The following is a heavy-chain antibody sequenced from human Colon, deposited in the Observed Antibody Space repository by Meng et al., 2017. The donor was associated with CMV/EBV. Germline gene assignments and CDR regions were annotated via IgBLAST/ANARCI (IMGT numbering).Heavy chain of an antibody. CDR3: ARGTQYSDFWSGFPF. CDR2: IIGSGFYT. V-gene: IGHV3-23*01. D-gene: IGHD3-3*01. J-gene: IGHJ4*01. CDR1: GFIFGDYA. Sequence: GESLKISCAASGFIFGDYAMTWVRQAPGKGLEWVASIIGSGFYTYYADPVKGRFTISRDNSRNMIDLQMNNLTAEDTALYYCARGTQYSDFWSGFPFWGHGTLVTVSS.